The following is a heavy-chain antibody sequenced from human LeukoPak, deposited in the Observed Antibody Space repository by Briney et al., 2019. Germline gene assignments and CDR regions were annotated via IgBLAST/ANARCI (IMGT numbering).Heavy chain of an antibody. V-gene: IGHV3-21*01. CDR3: ARDLDYSTGFDY. CDR1: GFTFSSSTFGSYT. D-gene: IGHD4-11*01. J-gene: IGHJ4*02. Sequence: AGSLRLSCATSGFTFSSSTFGSYTMNWVRQAPGKGLEWVSSISSTGTYIYYTDSVKGRFTISRDIANSLLYLQMNSLRADDTAVYYCARDLDYSTGFDYWGQGTLVTVSS. CDR2: ISSTGTYI.